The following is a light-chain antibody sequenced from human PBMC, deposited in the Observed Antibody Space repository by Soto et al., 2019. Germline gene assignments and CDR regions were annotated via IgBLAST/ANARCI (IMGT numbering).Light chain of an antibody. J-gene: IGLJ1*01. V-gene: IGLV2-23*01. CDR1: SSDFGSYKF. CDR3: FSFTSTNTHV. CDR2: ETS. Sequence: QSALTQPASVSGSPGQSVTISCTGTSSDFGSYKFVSWYQHHPGKDPKVIIYETSKRPSGVSDRFSGSKSGNTASLTISGLQDEDEAYYYCFSFTSTNTHVFGSGTKLTVL.